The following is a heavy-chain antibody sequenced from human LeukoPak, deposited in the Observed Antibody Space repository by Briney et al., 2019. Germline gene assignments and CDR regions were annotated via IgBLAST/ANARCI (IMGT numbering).Heavy chain of an antibody. J-gene: IGHJ6*03. CDR2: MSGSGGMT. V-gene: IGHV3-23*01. Sequence: PGGSLRLSCAASGFTFSSFAMSWVRQAPGEGLEWVCAMSGSGGMTYSADSVKGRFTISRDNSKDTLYLQMNSLRAEDTAVYYCAELGITMIGGVWGKGTTVTISS. CDR1: GFTFSSFA. CDR3: AELGITMIGGV. D-gene: IGHD3-10*02.